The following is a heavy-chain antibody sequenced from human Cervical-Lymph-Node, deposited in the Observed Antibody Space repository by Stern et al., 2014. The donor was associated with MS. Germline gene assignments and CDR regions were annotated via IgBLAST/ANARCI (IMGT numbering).Heavy chain of an antibody. Sequence: EVQLVQSGGGLVQPGGSLSLSCAASGFAFRNYWMHWVRQGPGKGLVWVSRIKSDGTTTGYADSVKGRFTISRDNAKNTLFLQMKSLRVDDTAVYYCARDDSSGYGVWGQGSLVTVSS. D-gene: IGHD3-22*01. CDR2: IKSDGTTT. J-gene: IGHJ4*02. CDR3: ARDDSSGYGV. CDR1: GFAFRNYW. V-gene: IGHV3-74*02.